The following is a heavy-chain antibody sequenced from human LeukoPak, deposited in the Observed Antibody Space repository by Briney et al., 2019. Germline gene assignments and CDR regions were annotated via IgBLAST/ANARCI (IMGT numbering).Heavy chain of an antibody. Sequence: SETLSLTCTVSGYSISSGYYWGWIRRPPGKGLEWIGSIYHSGGTNYNPSLKSRVSMSIDKSKNHFSLKLTSVTAADTAVYYCARDVTTLLWSSTWGQGTLVTVSS. CDR1: GYSISSGYY. CDR2: IYHSGGT. D-gene: IGHD3-10*01. V-gene: IGHV4-38-2*02. J-gene: IGHJ5*02. CDR3: ARDVTTLLWSST.